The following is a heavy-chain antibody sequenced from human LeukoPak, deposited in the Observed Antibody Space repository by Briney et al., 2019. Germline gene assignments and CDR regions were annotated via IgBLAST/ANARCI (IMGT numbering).Heavy chain of an antibody. CDR2: INPNSGGT. Sequence: ASVKVSCKASGYTFTGYYMHWVRQAPGQGLEWMGWINPNSGGTNYAQKFQGRVTMTRDTSISTAYMELSRLRSDDTAVYYCARQLRLGKLSFTFHDAFDIWGQGTMVAVSS. CDR1: GYTFTGYY. J-gene: IGHJ3*02. V-gene: IGHV1-2*02. D-gene: IGHD3-16*02. CDR3: ARQLRLGKLSFTFHDAFDI.